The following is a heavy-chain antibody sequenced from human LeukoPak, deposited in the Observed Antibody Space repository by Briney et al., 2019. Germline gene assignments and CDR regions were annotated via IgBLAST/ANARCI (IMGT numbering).Heavy chain of an antibody. V-gene: IGHV4-61*02. J-gene: IGHJ4*02. CDR3: ARDPGGYSSSWYDY. Sequence: PSQTLSLTCTVSGGSISSGSYYWGWIRQPAGTGLEWIGRIYTSGSTNYNPSLKSRVTISVDTSKNQFSLKLSSVTAADTAVYYCARDPGGYSSSWYDYWGQGTLVTVSS. D-gene: IGHD6-13*01. CDR1: GGSISSGSYY. CDR2: IYTSGST.